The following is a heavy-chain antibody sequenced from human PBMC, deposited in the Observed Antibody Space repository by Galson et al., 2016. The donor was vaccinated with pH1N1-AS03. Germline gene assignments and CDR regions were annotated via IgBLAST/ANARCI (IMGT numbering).Heavy chain of an antibody. V-gene: IGHV3-23*01. CDR2: ICGGGSSL. CDR1: GLTFSSYA. D-gene: IGHD6-6*01. Sequence: SLRLSCAASGLTFSSYAMTWVRQAPGKGLEWVSAICGGGSSLYYADSVKGRFTISRDNSKNTLYLQVNSLRAEDTAVYYCAKAGSARPPHMTPFDFDYWGQGTLVTVSS. J-gene: IGHJ4*02. CDR3: AKAGSARPPHMTPFDFDY.